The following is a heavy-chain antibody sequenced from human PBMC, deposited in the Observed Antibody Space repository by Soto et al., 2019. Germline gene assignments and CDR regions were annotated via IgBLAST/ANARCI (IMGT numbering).Heavy chain of an antibody. CDR3: ARKTENWSYYYGMDV. Sequence: SETLSLTCTVSGGSISSYYWSWIRQPPGKGLEWIGYIYYSGSTNYNPSLKSRVTISVDTSKNQFSLKLSSVTAADSALYYCARKTENWSYYYGMDVWGQGTTVTVSS. CDR2: IYYSGST. V-gene: IGHV4-59*08. CDR1: GGSISSYY. J-gene: IGHJ6*02.